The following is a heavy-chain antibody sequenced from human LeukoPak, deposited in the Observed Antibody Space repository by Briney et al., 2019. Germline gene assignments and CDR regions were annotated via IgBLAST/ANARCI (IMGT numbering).Heavy chain of an antibody. J-gene: IGHJ3*02. V-gene: IGHV1-2*02. CDR1: GYTFTGYY. Sequence: ASVKVSCKASGYTFTGYYLHWVRQAPGQGLEWMGWINPNSGGTKSTQKFQGRVTMTRDTSISTAYMELSRLRSDDTAVYYCARDFLHVYYYDSSGYVRGAFDIWGQGTMVTVSS. CDR3: ARDFLHVYYYDSSGYVRGAFDI. CDR2: INPNSGGT. D-gene: IGHD3-22*01.